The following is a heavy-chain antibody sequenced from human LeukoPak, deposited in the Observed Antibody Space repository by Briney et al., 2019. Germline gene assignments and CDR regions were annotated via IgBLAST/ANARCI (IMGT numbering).Heavy chain of an antibody. Sequence: PGGSLRLSCAASGFTVSSDYMSWVRQAPGKGLEWVSVIYSGGSTYYADSVEGRFTISRDNSKNTLYLQMNSLRAEDTAVYYCARDKSDSSGLLYFQHWGQGTLVTVSS. J-gene: IGHJ1*01. V-gene: IGHV3-53*01. D-gene: IGHD3-22*01. CDR1: GFTVSSDY. CDR3: ARDKSDSSGLLYFQH. CDR2: IYSGGST.